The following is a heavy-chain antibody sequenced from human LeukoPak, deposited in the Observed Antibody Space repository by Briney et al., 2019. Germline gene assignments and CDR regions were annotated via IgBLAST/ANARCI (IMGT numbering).Heavy chain of an antibody. CDR3: ARAPYYYDSSGYIYYFDY. J-gene: IGHJ4*02. CDR1: GGSISSSSYY. Sequence: SETLSLTCTVSGGSISSSSYYWGWIRQPPGKGLEWIGSIYYSGSTHYNPSLKSRVTISVGTSKNQFSLKLSSVTAADTAVYYCARAPYYYDSSGYIYYFDYWGQGTLVTVSS. D-gene: IGHD3-22*01. CDR2: IYYSGST. V-gene: IGHV4-39*07.